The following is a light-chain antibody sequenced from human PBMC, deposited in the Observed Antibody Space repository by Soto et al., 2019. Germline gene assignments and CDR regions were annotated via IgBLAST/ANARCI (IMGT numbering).Light chain of an antibody. V-gene: IGLV4-69*01. Sequence: QTVLTQSPSASASLGASVKLTFTLSSGHSSYAIAWHQQQPENGPRYLMKLNSDGSHSKGDGIPDRFSGSSSGAERYLTISSLQSEDEADYYCQTWGTGPHVVFGGGTKLTVL. CDR2: LNSDGSH. CDR3: QTWGTGPHVV. J-gene: IGLJ2*01. CDR1: SGHSSYA.